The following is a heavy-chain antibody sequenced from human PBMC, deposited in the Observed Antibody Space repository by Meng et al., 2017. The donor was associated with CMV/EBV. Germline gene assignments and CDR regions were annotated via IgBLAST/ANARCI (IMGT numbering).Heavy chain of an antibody. CDR2: IRYDGNNK. J-gene: IGHJ3*02. CDR3: AKEAQYNWNTFDI. V-gene: IGHV3-30*02. D-gene: IGHD1/OR15-1a*01. Sequence: GESLKISCAASGFTFNNYGLHWVRQAPGKGLEWVAFIRYDGNNKYNAESVKGRFTISRDNSKNTLYLQMNSLRTEDTAMYYCAKEAQYNWNTFDIWGQGTMVTVSS. CDR1: GFTFNNYG.